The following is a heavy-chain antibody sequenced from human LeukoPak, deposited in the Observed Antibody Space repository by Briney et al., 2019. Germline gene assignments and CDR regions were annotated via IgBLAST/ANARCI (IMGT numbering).Heavy chain of an antibody. D-gene: IGHD5-12*01. J-gene: IGHJ4*02. CDR3: AKEGGGYYFDY. V-gene: IGHV3-43*01. CDR1: GFTLDDYT. CDR2: ISWDGGST. Sequence: GGSLRLSCAASGFTLDDYTMHWVSQAPGKGLEWVSLISWDGGSTYYADSVKGRFTISRDNSKNSLYLQMNSLRTEDTALYYCAKEGGGYYFDYWGQGTLVSVSS.